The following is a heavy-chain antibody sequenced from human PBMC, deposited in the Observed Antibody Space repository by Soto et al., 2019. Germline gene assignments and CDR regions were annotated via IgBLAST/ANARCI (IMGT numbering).Heavy chain of an antibody. J-gene: IGHJ5*02. CDR1: GGSISSYY. V-gene: IGHV4-59*01. Sequence: SETLSITFTVCGGSISSYYWSWIRQPPGKGLEWIGYIYYSGSTNYNPSLKSRVTISVDTSKNQFSLKLSSVTAADTAVYYCASKDGNNWFDPWGQGTLVTVSS. CDR3: ASKDGNNWFDP. CDR2: IYYSGST.